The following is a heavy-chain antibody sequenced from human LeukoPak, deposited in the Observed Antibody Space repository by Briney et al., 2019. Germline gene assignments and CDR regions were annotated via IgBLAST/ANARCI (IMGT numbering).Heavy chain of an antibody. V-gene: IGHV3-21*01. Sequence: GGSLRLSCAASGFTFSSYSMNWVRQAPGKGLEWVSSISSSSSYIYYADSVKGRFTVSRDNAKNPLYLQMNSLRAEDAAVYYCATEDCSSTSCYPRSYYYYYYGMDVWGQGTTVTVSS. D-gene: IGHD2-2*01. J-gene: IGHJ6*02. CDR3: ATEDCSSTSCYPRSYYYYYYGMDV. CDR1: GFTFSSYS. CDR2: ISSSSSYI.